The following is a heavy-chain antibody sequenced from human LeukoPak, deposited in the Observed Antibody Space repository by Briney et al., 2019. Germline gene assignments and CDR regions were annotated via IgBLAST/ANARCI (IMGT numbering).Heavy chain of an antibody. CDR2: IIPIFGTA. V-gene: IGHV1-69*06. CDR1: GGTFSSYA. D-gene: IGHD6-13*01. Sequence: SVKVSCKASGGTFSSYAISWVRQAPGQGLEWMGGIIPIFGTANYAQKFQGRVTITADRSTSTAYMELSSLRSEDTAVYYCAFSSSWYGGYYFDYWGQGTLVTVSS. CDR3: AFSSSWYGGYYFDY. J-gene: IGHJ4*02.